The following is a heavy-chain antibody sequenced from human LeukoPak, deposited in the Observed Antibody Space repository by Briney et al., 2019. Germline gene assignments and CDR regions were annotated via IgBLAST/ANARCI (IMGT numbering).Heavy chain of an antibody. V-gene: IGHV4-38-2*02. Sequence: SETLSLTCTVSGYSISSGYYRGWIRQPPGKRLELIGINYHSGSASYDPSLKSCVTISLGASKKQFSLKLSSVTAADTAVYYCARSGVLYWIQVWGQGTLVTVSS. J-gene: IGHJ4*02. D-gene: IGHD2-15*01. CDR1: GYSISSGYY. CDR2: NYHSGSA. CDR3: ARSGVLYWIQV.